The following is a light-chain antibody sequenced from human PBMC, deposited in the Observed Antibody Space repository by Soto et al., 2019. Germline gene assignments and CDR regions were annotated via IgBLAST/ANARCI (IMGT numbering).Light chain of an antibody. V-gene: IGKV1-33*01. CDR1: QDISNY. Sequence: EIQTTQSPSSLSASVGDRVTITCQASQDISNYLNWYQQKPGKAPKLLIYDASNLETGVPSRFSGSGSGTDFTFTISSLQPEDIATYYCQQYDNLPITFGQGTRLEIK. CDR3: QQYDNLPIT. J-gene: IGKJ5*01. CDR2: DAS.